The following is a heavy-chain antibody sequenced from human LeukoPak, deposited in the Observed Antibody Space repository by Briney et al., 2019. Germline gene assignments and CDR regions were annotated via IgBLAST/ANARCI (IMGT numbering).Heavy chain of an antibody. CDR3: AREGRVSGYDFDC. V-gene: IGHV3-74*03. CDR1: GFTFSSYW. Sequence: GGSLRLSCAASGFTFSSYWMHWVRQAPGKGLVWGSRINSDGSSITYAASVKGRFTISRDNAKNTLYLQMNSLRVEDTAVYYCAREGRVSGYDFDCWGQGTLVTVSS. J-gene: IGHJ4*02. D-gene: IGHD5-12*01. CDR2: INSDGSSI.